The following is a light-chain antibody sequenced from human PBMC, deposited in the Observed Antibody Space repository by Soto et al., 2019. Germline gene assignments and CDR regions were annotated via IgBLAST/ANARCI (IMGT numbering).Light chain of an antibody. Sequence: QSALTQPPSASGSPGQSVAISCTGTSSDVGGYNYVSWYQQHPGKAPKLMIYEVNKRPSGVPDRFSGSKSGNTASLTVSGLQAEDEADYYCCSYAGSYTSLYVFGTGTKVTVL. CDR1: SSDVGGYNY. V-gene: IGLV2-8*01. CDR2: EVN. J-gene: IGLJ1*01. CDR3: CSYAGSYTSLYV.